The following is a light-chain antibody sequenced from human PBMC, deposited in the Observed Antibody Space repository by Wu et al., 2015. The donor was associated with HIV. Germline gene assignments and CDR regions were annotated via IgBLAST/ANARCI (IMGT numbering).Light chain of an antibody. CDR1: QNINRW. V-gene: IGKV1-5*03. J-gene: IGKJ1*01. CDR3: QQYDSYSWT. Sequence: DIQMTQSPSTLSASVGDRVTITCRAGQNINRWLAWYQQKPGKAPKVLIYKASSLQSGVPSRFSGSGSGTEFTLTISSLQPDDSAIYYCQQYDSYSWTFGQGTKVDIK. CDR2: KAS.